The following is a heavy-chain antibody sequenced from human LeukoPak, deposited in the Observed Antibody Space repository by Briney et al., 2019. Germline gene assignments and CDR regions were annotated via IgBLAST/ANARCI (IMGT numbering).Heavy chain of an antibody. J-gene: IGHJ4*02. CDR1: GYTFTSYY. V-gene: IGHV1-46*01. CDR3: ARDRYGDYGPIGYYFDY. Sequence: ASVKVSCKASGYTFTSYYMHWVRQAPGQGLEWMGIINPSGGSTSYAQKFQGRVTITADESTSTAYMELSSLRSEDTAVYYCARDRYGDYGPIGYYFDYWGQGTLVTVSS. D-gene: IGHD4-17*01. CDR2: INPSGGST.